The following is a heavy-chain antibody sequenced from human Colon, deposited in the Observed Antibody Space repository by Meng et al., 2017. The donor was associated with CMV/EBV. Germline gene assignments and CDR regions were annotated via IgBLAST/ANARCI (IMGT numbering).Heavy chain of an antibody. CDR1: GFTFSSYS. J-gene: IGHJ5*02. D-gene: IGHD3-3*01. Sequence: GGSLRLSCAASGFTFSSYSMNWVRQAPGKGLEWVSSISSSSSYIYYADSVKGRFTISRDNAKNSLYLQMNSLRAEDTAVYYCTTDAVVTYDFWSGLYGAWGQGTLVTVSS. CDR3: TTDAVVTYDFWSGLYGA. CDR2: ISSSSSYI. V-gene: IGHV3-21*03.